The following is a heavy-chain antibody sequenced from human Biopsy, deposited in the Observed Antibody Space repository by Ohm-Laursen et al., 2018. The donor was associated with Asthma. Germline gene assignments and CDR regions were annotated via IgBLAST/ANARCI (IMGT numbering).Heavy chain of an antibody. CDR2: IYRNGDT. D-gene: IGHD2-21*02. CDR3: ARGWNCGGDCYSLDS. J-gene: IGHJ4*02. Sequence: TLSLTCAVSGDSIDSGDYSWTWNRQSPGVGLEWIGYIYRNGDTYYNPTPKNRVTISIDRSKHQFSLRLRSVTAADTAVYYCARGWNCGGDCYSLDSWGQGTLVTVSS. CDR1: GDSIDSGDYS. V-gene: IGHV4-30-2*06.